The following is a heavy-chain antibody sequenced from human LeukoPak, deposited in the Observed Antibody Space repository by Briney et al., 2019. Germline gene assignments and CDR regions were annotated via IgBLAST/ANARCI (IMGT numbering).Heavy chain of an antibody. D-gene: IGHD3-3*01. CDR2: INPNSGGT. CDR3: ARDTDDFWSGGMDV. J-gene: IGHJ6*02. Sequence: EASVKVSCKASGYTFTGYYMHWVRQVPGQGLEWMGWINPNSGGTNYAQKFQGRVTMTRDTSISTAYMELSRLRSDDTAVYYCARDTDDFWSGGMDVWGQGTTVTVSS. CDR1: GYTFTGYY. V-gene: IGHV1-2*02.